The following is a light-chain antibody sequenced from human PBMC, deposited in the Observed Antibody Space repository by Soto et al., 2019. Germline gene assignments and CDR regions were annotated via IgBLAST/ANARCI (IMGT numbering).Light chain of an antibody. CDR1: QYINNY. J-gene: IGKJ2*01. V-gene: IGKV1-39*01. CDR3: QQSYSTPPYT. CDR2: AAY. Sequence: DSQMTQSPSSLSTSVGDRVTITCRASQYINNYLNWYQQKPGKAPKLLIFAAYNLQSGVPSMFSGSGAGTDFTLTISRLQPEDFATYYCQQSYSTPPYTFGQGTKL.